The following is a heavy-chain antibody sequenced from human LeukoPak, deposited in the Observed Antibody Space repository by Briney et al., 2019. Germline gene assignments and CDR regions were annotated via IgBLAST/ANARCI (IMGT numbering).Heavy chain of an antibody. V-gene: IGHV4-31*03. CDR2: IYYSGST. D-gene: IGHD3-10*01. CDR3: ARDPRGGAFDI. Sequence: SETLSLTCTVSGGSISSGGYYGSWIRQHPGTGLEWIGYIYYSGSTYYNPSLKSRVTISVDTSKNQFSLKLSSVTAADTAVYYCARDPRGGAFDIWGQGTMVTVSS. J-gene: IGHJ3*02. CDR1: GGSISSGGYY.